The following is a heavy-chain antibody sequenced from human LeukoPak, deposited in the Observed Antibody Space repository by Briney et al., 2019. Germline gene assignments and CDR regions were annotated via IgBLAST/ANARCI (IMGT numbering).Heavy chain of an antibody. J-gene: IGHJ4*02. CDR1: GFTVSTKY. CDR2: IYSGGST. CDR3: VSGSPYVSCFDY. D-gene: IGHD3-10*01. Sequence: GGSLRLSCAASGFTVSTKYMNWVRQASGKGLEWGSIIYSGGSTYYPDSVKGRFTISRDNSKNTLYLQMNSLRAEDTAVYYCVSGSPYVSCFDYWGQGTLVTVSS. V-gene: IGHV3-53*01.